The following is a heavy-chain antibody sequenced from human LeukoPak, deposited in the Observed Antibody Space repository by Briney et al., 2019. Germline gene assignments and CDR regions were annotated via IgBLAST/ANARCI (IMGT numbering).Heavy chain of an antibody. V-gene: IGHV3-66*02. D-gene: IGHD1-20*01. CDR3: ARSPSYNWNYYYYGMDV. CDR1: GFTVSSNY. J-gene: IGHJ6*02. CDR2: IYSGGST. Sequence: GGSLRLSCAASGFTVSSNYMSWVRQAPGKGLEWVSVIYSGGSTYYADSVKGRFTISRDNSKNTLYLQMNSLRAEDTAVYYCARSPSYNWNYYYYGMDVWGRGTTVTVSS.